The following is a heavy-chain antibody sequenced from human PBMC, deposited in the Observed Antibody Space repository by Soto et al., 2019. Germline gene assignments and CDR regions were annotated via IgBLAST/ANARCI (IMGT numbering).Heavy chain of an antibody. D-gene: IGHD6-6*01. CDR1: GGSISSGDYY. Sequence: SETLSLTCTVSGGSISSGDYYWSWLRQPPGKGLEWIGYIYYSGSTYYNPSLKSRVTISVDTSKNQFSLKLSSVTAADTAVYYCAVLIAARPHFDYWGQGTLVTVSS. V-gene: IGHV4-30-4*01. J-gene: IGHJ4*02. CDR2: IYYSGST. CDR3: AVLIAARPHFDY.